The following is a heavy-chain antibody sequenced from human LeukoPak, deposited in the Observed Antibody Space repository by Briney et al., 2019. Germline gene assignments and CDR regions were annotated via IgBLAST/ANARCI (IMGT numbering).Heavy chain of an antibody. CDR3: ARVRGGRSWYYYGMDV. D-gene: IGHD3-16*01. CDR1: GFTFSSYA. J-gene: IGHJ6*02. CDR2: ISYDGDNE. V-gene: IGHV3-30-3*01. Sequence: GGSLRLSCAASGFTFSSYAMSWVRKAPGKGLEWVAVISYDGDNEYYADSEEGQFTISRDNSKDRLYLQMNSLRPEDTAMYYCARVRGGRSWYYYGMDVWGRGTTVTVSS.